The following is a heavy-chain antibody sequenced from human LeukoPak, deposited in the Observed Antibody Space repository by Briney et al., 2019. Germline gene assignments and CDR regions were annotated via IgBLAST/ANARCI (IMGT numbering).Heavy chain of an antibody. CDR1: GFTFSSYS. J-gene: IGHJ5*02. D-gene: IGHD1-26*01. V-gene: IGHV3-21*01. Sequence: TGGSLRLSCAASGFTFSSYSMNWVRQAPGKGLEWVSSISSSSSYIYYADSVKGRFTISRDNATNSLYLQMNSRRAEDTAVFYCARGKLQWDWGGWFDPWGQGTLVTVSS. CDR2: ISSSSSYI. CDR3: ARGKLQWDWGGWFDP.